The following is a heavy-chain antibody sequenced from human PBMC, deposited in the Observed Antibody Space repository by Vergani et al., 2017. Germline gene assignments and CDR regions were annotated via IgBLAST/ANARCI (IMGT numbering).Heavy chain of an antibody. J-gene: IGHJ4*02. D-gene: IGHD5-12*01. V-gene: IGHV4-61*02. CDR3: ARDLGDIVATTPGADYFDY. Sequence: QVQLQESGPGLVKPSQTLSLTCTVSGASINNDFYYWHWIRQPAGKGLEWIGRIYVSGITDYNSSLQSRVSMSVDTSKNQFSLTLTSVTAADTAVYYCARDLGDIVATTPGADYFDYWGQGTLVTVSS. CDR1: GASINNDFYY. CDR2: IYVSGIT.